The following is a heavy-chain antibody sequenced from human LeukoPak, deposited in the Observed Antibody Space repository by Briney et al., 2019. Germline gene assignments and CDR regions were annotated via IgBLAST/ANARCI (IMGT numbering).Heavy chain of an antibody. Sequence: SETLSLTCTVSGGSISSSSYYWGWIRQPPGKGLEWIGSIYYSGSTYYNPSPKSRVTISVDTSKNQFSLKLSSVTAADTAVYYCARVKSSVVSSGYYESAYYFDYWGQGTLVTVSS. CDR3: ARVKSSVVSSGYYESAYYFDY. V-gene: IGHV4-39*01. CDR1: GGSISSSSYY. D-gene: IGHD3-22*01. J-gene: IGHJ4*02. CDR2: IYYSGST.